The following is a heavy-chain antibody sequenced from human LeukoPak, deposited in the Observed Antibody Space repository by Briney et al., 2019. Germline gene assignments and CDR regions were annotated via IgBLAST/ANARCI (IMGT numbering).Heavy chain of an antibody. Sequence: PSETLPLTCSVSDDTINSYYWNWIRRPPGKGLEWIGYIYYNGNTNYSPSLKSRVTMSVDTSKNLFSLKVSSVTAADTAVYYCARGRSNYYGMDVWGQGTTVTVSS. CDR2: IYYNGNT. D-gene: IGHD1-26*01. J-gene: IGHJ6*02. CDR1: DDTINSYY. V-gene: IGHV4-59*01. CDR3: ARGRSNYYGMDV.